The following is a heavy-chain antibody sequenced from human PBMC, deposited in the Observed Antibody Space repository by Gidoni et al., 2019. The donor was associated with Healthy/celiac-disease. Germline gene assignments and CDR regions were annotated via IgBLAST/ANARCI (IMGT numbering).Heavy chain of an antibody. CDR3: ARLARGQLTAFDI. J-gene: IGHJ3*02. CDR1: GGTFSSYA. V-gene: IGHV1-69*04. Sequence: QVQLVQSGAEVKTPGSSVKVSCKASGGTFSSYAISWVRQAPGQGLEWMGRIIPILGIANYAQKFQGRVTITADKSTSTAYMELSSLRSEDTAVYYCARLARGQLTAFDIWGQGTMVTVSS. D-gene: IGHD3-16*01. CDR2: IIPILGIA.